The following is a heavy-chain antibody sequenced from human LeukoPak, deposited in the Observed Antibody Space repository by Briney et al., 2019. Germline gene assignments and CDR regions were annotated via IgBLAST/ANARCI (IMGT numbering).Heavy chain of an antibody. CDR3: ARLQVEQWRPSYFDY. J-gene: IGHJ4*02. D-gene: IGHD6-19*01. V-gene: IGHV4-59*08. CDR2: IYYSGST. CDR1: GTSISSYY. Sequence: SETLSPTCSVYGTSISSYYWSWFRQRPGKGLEWIGIIYYSGSTNYNPSLKSLVTISVDTSKNQFSQKLSSVTAADTAVYYCARLQVEQWRPSYFDYWSQGTLVTVSS.